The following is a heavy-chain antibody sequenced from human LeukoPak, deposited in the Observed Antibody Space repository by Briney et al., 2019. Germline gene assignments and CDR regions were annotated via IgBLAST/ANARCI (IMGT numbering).Heavy chain of an antibody. Sequence: SETLSLTCTVSGGSISSSSYYWGWIRQPPGKGLEWIGSIYYSGSTYYNPPLKSRVTISVDTSKNQFSLKLSSVTAADTAVYYCARQSGYYDYWGQGTLVTVSS. CDR3: ARQSGYYDY. V-gene: IGHV4-39*01. CDR2: IYYSGST. D-gene: IGHD3-3*01. J-gene: IGHJ4*02. CDR1: GGSISSSSYY.